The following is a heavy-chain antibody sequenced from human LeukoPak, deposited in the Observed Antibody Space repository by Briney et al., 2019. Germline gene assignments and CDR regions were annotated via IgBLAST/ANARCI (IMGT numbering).Heavy chain of an antibody. D-gene: IGHD7-27*01. CDR1: GGTFSSYA. V-gene: IGHV1-69*05. Sequence: SVKVSCKASGGTFSSYAISWVRQAPGQGLEWMGGIIPIFGTANYAQKFQGRVTITTDESTSTAYMELSSLRSEDTAVYYCARQLTGPTVDDAFDIWGQGTMVTVSS. J-gene: IGHJ3*02. CDR2: IIPIFGTA. CDR3: ARQLTGPTVDDAFDI.